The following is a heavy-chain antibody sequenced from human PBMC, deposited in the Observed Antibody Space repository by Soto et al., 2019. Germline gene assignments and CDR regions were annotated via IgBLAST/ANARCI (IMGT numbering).Heavy chain of an antibody. J-gene: IGHJ4*02. V-gene: IGHV3-64*02. CDR1: GFTFSNYA. D-gene: IGHD1-1*01. CDR3: ARGGGTATTSHLDY. CDR2: ISSNGGST. Sequence: EVQLVESGEGLVQPGGSLRLSCAASGFTFSNYAMHWVRQAPGKGLEYVSAISSNGGSTYYADSVKGRFTLSRDNSKNMLYLQMGSLRADDMAVYYCARGGGTATTSHLDYWGQGTLVTVSS.